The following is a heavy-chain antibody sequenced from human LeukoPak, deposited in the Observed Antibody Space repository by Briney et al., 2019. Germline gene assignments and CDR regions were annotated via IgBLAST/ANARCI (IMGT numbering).Heavy chain of an antibody. CDR3: ARDLTARDFDY. J-gene: IGHJ4*02. CDR2: VDPSGST. V-gene: IGHV4-38-2*02. CDR1: GYSISSDYY. Sequence: SETLSLTCAVSGYSISSDYYWGWIRQPPGKGLEWIGNVDPSGSTYYNPSLKSRATISLDTSKKQFSLKLTSVTAADTAVYYCARDLTARDFDYWGQGTLVTVSS. D-gene: IGHD5-18*01.